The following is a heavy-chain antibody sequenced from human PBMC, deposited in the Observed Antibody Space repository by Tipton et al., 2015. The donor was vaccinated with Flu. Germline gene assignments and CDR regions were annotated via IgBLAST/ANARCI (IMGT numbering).Heavy chain of an antibody. Sequence: QVQLVQSGAEVKKPGSSVKVSCKASGGTFSSYAISWVRQAPGQGLEWMGGIIPIFGTANYAQKFQGRVTITADESTSTAYMELSSLRAEDTAVYYCARVPGAVAQGDYYYYGMDVWGQGTTVTVSS. CDR3: ARVPGAVAQGDYYYYGMDV. CDR1: GGTFSSYA. CDR2: IIPIFGTA. J-gene: IGHJ6*02. V-gene: IGHV1-69*12. D-gene: IGHD6-19*01.